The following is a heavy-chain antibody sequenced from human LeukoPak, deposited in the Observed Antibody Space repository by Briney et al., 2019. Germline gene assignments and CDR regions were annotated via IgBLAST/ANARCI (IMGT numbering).Heavy chain of an antibody. CDR2: INPSGGST. D-gene: IGHD3-22*01. CDR1: GYTFTSYY. J-gene: IGHJ4*02. Sequence: ASVKVSCKASGYTFTSYYMHWVRQAPGQGLEWMGIINPSGGSTSYAQKFQGRVTMTRDTSTSTVYMERSSLRSEDTAVYYCARGRRITMIVVALDYWGQGTLVTVSS. CDR3: ARGRRITMIVVALDY. V-gene: IGHV1-46*01.